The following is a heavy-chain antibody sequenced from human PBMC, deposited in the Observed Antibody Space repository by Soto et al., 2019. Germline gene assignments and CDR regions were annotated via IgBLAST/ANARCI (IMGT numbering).Heavy chain of an antibody. CDR1: GFTFSSYG. J-gene: IGHJ4*02. V-gene: IGHV3-33*01. CDR3: AREGELAYCGGDCYTTYFDY. D-gene: IGHD2-21*02. Sequence: QVQQVESGGGVVQPGRSLRLSCAASGFTFSSYGMHWVRQAPGKGLEWVAVIYYDGSNKYYADYVKGRFTISRDNSKNTLYLQMNSLRAEDTAVYYCAREGELAYCGGDCYTTYFDYWGQGTLVTVSS. CDR2: IYYDGSNK.